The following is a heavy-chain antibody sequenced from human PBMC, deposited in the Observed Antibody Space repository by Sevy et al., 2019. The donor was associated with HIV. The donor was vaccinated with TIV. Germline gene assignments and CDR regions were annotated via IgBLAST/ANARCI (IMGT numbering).Heavy chain of an antibody. Sequence: GGSLRLSCAASGFTFSSYAMHWVRQAPGKGLEWVAVISYDGSNKYYADSVEGRFTISRDNSKNTLFLQMNSLRAEDTAVFYCTLLEGYCSSTSCPFHFDYWGQGTLVTVSS. J-gene: IGHJ4*02. CDR3: TLLEGYCSSTSCPFHFDY. D-gene: IGHD2-2*01. V-gene: IGHV3-30-3*01. CDR1: GFTFSSYA. CDR2: ISYDGSNK.